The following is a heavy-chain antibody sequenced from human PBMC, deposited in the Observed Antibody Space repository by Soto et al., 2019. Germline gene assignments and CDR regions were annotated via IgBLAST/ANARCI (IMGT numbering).Heavy chain of an antibody. J-gene: IGHJ5*02. CDR3: ARHRRRISVAAGYNWFDP. D-gene: IGHD6-13*01. V-gene: IGHV5-10-1*01. CDR1: GYSFTSYW. CDR2: IDPSDSYT. Sequence: RGESMKISCKGAGYSFTSYWISWVRQMPGKGLEWMGRIDPSDSYTNYSPSFQGHVTISADKSISTAYLQWSSLKASDTAMYYCARHRRRISVAAGYNWFDPWGQGTLVTVSS.